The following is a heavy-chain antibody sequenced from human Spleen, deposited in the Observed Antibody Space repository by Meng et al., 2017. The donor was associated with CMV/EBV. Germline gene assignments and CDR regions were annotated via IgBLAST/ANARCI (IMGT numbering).Heavy chain of an antibody. J-gene: IGHJ6*02. Sequence: YIHWVRQAPGPELTEMGIINPNEGTTSCAEKFLGTLPLPRSPSTCPVYMEMSSLRSEDTAVYYCASSAYDFWHGGYTGMVDYNGMDVWGRGTTVTVSS. CDR1: Y. V-gene: IGHV1-46*01. D-gene: IGHD3-3*01. CDR2: INPNEGTT. CDR3: ASSAYDFWHGGYTGMVDYNGMDV.